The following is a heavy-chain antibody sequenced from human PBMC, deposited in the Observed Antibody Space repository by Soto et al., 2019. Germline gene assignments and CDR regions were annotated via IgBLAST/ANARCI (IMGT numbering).Heavy chain of an antibody. CDR2: ISAYNGNT. Sequence: ASVKGSCKGAGYAFRNVGSGCVRQAAGQGLEWMGWISAYNGNTNYAQNFQGRVTMTTDTSTSTAYMELRSLRSDDTAGYYCARWGLPLDYWGQGTLGNVSS. CDR3: ARWGLPLDY. J-gene: IGHJ4*02. D-gene: IGHD3-16*01. CDR1: GYAFRNVG. V-gene: IGHV1-18*01.